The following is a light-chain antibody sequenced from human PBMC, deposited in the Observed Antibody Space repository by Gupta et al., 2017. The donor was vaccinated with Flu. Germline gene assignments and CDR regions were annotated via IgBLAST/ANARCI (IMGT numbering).Light chain of an antibody. V-gene: IGKV2-28*01. CDR3: MQTLLSWT. CDR2: LGS. Sequence: SQPVIPGEPASISCRSSQSLIHSNGHNYLDWYLQKPGQSPQLLIYLGSSRASGVPDSFSGSGSGTNFTLTISRVEAEDVGIYYGMQTLLSWTVGQGTKVEIK. J-gene: IGKJ1*01. CDR1: QSLIHSNGHNY.